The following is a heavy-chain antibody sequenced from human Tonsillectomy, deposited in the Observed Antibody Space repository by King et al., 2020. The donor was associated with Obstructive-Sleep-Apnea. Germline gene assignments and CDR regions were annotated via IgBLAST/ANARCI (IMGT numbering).Heavy chain of an antibody. Sequence: QLQESGPGLVKPSETLSLTCTFSGGSISSSSYYWGWIRQPPGKGREWIGSIYYSGGTYYNPSLKSRGTISVDKSKNKFSLKLSSVTAADTAVYYCARRGTTQDYCGSTCFAFDIWGQGTMVTVSS. D-gene: IGHD2-2*01. CDR2: IYYSGGT. CDR3: ARRGTTQDYCGSTCFAFDI. J-gene: IGHJ3*02. V-gene: IGHV4-39*07. CDR1: GGSISSSSYY.